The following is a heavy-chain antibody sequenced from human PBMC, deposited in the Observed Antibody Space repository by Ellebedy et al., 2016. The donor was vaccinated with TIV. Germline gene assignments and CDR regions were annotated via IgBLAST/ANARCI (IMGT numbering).Heavy chain of an antibody. D-gene: IGHD4-17*01. CDR1: GFSFRSYW. J-gene: IGHJ5*01. Sequence: GESLKISCAASGFSFRSYWMAWVRQATGKGLEWVANIYQDGSQRYYVDSVKGQFTISRDNAKNSLYLQMNSLRLDDTAVYYCARRGSYGDYAVQINNWFDSWGPGTRVTVYS. V-gene: IGHV3-7*01. CDR3: ARRGSYGDYAVQINNWFDS. CDR2: IYQDGSQR.